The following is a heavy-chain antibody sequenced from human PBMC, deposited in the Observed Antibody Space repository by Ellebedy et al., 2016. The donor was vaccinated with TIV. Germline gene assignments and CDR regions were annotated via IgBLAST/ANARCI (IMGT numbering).Heavy chain of an antibody. J-gene: IGHJ4*02. D-gene: IGHD3-22*01. V-gene: IGHV3-23*01. CDR2: ISGSGGST. CDR3: AKDYSPYYYDSSGYYYFDY. Sequence: GESLKISXAASGFTFSSYAMSWVRQAPGKGLEWVSAISGSGGSTYYADSVKGRFTISRDNSKNTLYLQMNSLRAEDTAVYYCAKDYSPYYYDSSGYYYFDYWGQGTLVTVSS. CDR1: GFTFSSYA.